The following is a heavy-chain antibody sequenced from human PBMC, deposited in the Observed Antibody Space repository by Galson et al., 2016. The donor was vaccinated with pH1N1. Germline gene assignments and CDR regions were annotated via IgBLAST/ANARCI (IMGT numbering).Heavy chain of an antibody. CDR2: IYWNDHK. J-gene: IGHJ3*02. CDR3: AHRPFFQALSAAYYVFDI. V-gene: IGHV2-5*01. D-gene: IGHD6-13*01. Sequence: PALVKPTQTLTLTCTFSGFSLTTSGEGVGWIRQSPGKALEWLALIYWNDHKRYSPSLKSRLTITKDTSKNQVVLTMTNMDPVDTATYFCAHRPFFQALSAAYYVFDIWGQGTLVTGSS. CDR1: GFSLTTSGEG.